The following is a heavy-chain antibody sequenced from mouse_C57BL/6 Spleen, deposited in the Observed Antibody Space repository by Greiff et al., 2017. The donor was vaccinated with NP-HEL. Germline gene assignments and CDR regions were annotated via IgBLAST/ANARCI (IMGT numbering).Heavy chain of an antibody. Sequence: EVKLVESGGDLVKPGGSLKLSCAASGFTFSSYGMSWVRQTPDKRLEWVATISSGGSYTYYPDSVKGRFTISRDNAKNTLYLQMSSLKSEDTAMYYCARHAEKLQAWFAYWGQGTLVTVSA. D-gene: IGHD2-1*01. CDR3: ARHAEKLQAWFAY. V-gene: IGHV5-6*02. J-gene: IGHJ3*01. CDR1: GFTFSSYG. CDR2: ISSGGSYT.